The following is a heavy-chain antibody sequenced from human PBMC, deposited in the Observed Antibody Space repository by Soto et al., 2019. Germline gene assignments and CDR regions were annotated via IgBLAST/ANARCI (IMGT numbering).Heavy chain of an antibody. V-gene: IGHV4-31*03. CDR2: IYYNGIT. CDR1: RGSVSSGGYY. CDR3: ARARFYGSERTVFDF. D-gene: IGHD3-10*01. J-gene: IGHJ4*02. Sequence: QVQLQESGPGLVKPSQTLSLTCTVSRGSVSSGGYYWSWIRQHPGKGLEWIGYIYYNGITDYNPSLQSRLIISVDTSKNQFSLILSSVTAADTAVSYCARARFYGSERTVFDFWGQGTLVTVSS.